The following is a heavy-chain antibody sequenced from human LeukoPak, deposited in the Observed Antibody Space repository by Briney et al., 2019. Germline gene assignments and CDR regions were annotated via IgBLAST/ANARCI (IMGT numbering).Heavy chain of an antibody. D-gene: IGHD3-3*01. CDR1: GFTFTSYA. CDR3: AKGQDFWSGQLAR. Sequence: GGSLRLSCAVSGFTFTSYAMSWVRQAPGKGLEWVSAISGSGVTTYYADSVKGRFTISRDNSKNTLYLQMNSLRAEDTAVYYCAKGQDFWSGQLARWGQGTLVTVSS. CDR2: ISGSGVTT. V-gene: IGHV3-23*01. J-gene: IGHJ5*02.